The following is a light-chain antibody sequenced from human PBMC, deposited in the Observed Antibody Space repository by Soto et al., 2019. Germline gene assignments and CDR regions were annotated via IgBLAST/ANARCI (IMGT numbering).Light chain of an antibody. CDR2: SAS. CDR3: KHYGSSPGT. V-gene: IGKV3-20*01. CDR1: QSVSSSY. Sequence: EIVLTQSPGTLSLSPGERATLSCRASQSVSSSYLAWYQQKPGQAPRLLIYSASSRATGIPDRFSVSGFGTDFTLSISNLLPEDCAVYYCKHYGSSPGTFGQGTKLYIK. J-gene: IGKJ2*01.